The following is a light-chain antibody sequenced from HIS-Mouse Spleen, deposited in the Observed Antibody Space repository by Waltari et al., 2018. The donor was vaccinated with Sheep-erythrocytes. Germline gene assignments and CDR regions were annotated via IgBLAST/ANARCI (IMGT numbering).Light chain of an antibody. CDR1: QSISSY. V-gene: IGKV1-39*01. CDR3: QQSYSTPPLT. Sequence: DIQMTQSPSSLSASVGDRVTITCRASQSISSYLNWYQQKPGKAPKLLIYAASSLQSGVPSRFSGSGSGTEFILTISSLQPEDFATYYCQQSYSTPPLTFGGGTKVEIK. J-gene: IGKJ4*01. CDR2: AAS.